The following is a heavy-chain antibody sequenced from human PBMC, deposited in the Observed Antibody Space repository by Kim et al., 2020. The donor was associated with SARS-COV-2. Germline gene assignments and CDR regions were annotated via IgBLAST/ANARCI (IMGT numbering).Heavy chain of an antibody. Sequence: GGSLRLSCAASGFTFRSYSMNWVRQAPGKGLEWVSSISSTSTYIFYVDSVKGRFTISRDNAKNSLYLQMNSLRAEDTAVYYCARVQPNSRVWLGEFLPPGENWGQGTLVTVST. CDR2: ISSTSTYI. CDR3: ARVQPNSRVWLGEFLPPGEN. CDR1: GFTFRSYS. D-gene: IGHD3-10*01. V-gene: IGHV3-21*01. J-gene: IGHJ4*02.